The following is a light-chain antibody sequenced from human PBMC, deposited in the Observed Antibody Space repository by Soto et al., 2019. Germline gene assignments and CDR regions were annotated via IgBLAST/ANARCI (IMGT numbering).Light chain of an antibody. V-gene: IGLV2-14*03. Sequence: QSVLTQPASVSGSPGQSITISCTGTSSDIGGYNSVSWYQHHPGKAPKLMIYDVTNRPSGVSNRFSGSKSGNTASLTISGLQAEDGADYYCSSYTSRSTLGVFGGGTQLTVL. CDR1: SSDIGGYNS. CDR2: DVT. CDR3: SSYTSRSTLGV. J-gene: IGLJ2*01.